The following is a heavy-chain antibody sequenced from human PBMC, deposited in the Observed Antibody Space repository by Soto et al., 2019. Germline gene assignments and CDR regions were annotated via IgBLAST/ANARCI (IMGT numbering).Heavy chain of an antibody. Sequence: PGGSLRLSCSASGFTFSVSAIHWVRQASGKGLEWVALIRNKRNNYETVYAASVRGRFTISRDDSKNTAYLQMDSLKTEDTALYYCTSHESGNYADYHGRQVWGLGTSVTVSS. CDR3: TSHESGNYADYHGRQV. J-gene: IGHJ6*02. CDR2: IRNKRNNYET. V-gene: IGHV3-73*01. CDR1: GFTFSVSA. D-gene: IGHD4-17*01.